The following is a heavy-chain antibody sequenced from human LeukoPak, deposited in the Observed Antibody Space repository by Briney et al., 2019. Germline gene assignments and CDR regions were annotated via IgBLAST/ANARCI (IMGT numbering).Heavy chain of an antibody. CDR3: ARAELRYFYWFDP. V-gene: IGHV3-48*04. D-gene: IGHD3-9*01. CDR2: ISSSSSTI. J-gene: IGHJ5*02. CDR1: GFTFSSYS. Sequence: GGSLRLSCAASGFTFSSYSMNWVRQAPGKGLEWVSYISSSSSTIYYADSVKGRFTISRDNAKNSLYLQMNSLRADDTAVYYCARAELRYFYWFDPWGQGTLVTVSS.